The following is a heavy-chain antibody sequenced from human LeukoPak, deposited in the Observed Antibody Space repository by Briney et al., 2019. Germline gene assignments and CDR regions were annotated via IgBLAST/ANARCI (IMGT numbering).Heavy chain of an antibody. CDR2: ISSSSSYI. D-gene: IGHD6-19*01. Sequence: GGSLRLSCAASGFTFSSYSMNWVRQAPGKGLEWVSSISSSSSYIYYADSVKGRFTISRDNAKNSLYLRMNSLRAEDTAVYYCARDSSGWPSDYWGQGTLVTVSS. V-gene: IGHV3-21*01. CDR1: GFTFSSYS. J-gene: IGHJ4*02. CDR3: ARDSSGWPSDY.